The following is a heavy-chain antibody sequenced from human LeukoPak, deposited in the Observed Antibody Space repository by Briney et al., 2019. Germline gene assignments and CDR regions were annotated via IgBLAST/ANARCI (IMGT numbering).Heavy chain of an antibody. CDR3: ARQGEMPTIKPFDY. CDR1: GYSISRDYY. Sequence: SETLSLTCAVSGYSISRDYYWGWIRQPPGKELEWIGSIYHSGSTYYNPSLESRVTISLDTSKNQFSLKLSSVTAADTAVYYCARQGEMPTIKPFDYWGQGTLVTVSS. J-gene: IGHJ4*02. D-gene: IGHD5-24*01. V-gene: IGHV4-38-2*01. CDR2: IYHSGST.